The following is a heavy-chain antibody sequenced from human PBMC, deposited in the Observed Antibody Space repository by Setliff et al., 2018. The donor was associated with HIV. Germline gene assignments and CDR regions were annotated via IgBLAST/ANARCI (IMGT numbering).Heavy chain of an antibody. Sequence: PSETLSLTCTVSGGSVSSGSYYWSWIRQPPGKGLEWIGYIYYSGSTNYNPSLKGRVTISVDTSKNQFSLKLSSVTAADTAVYYCARDNSGYELALDYWGQGTLVTVSS. J-gene: IGHJ4*02. CDR2: IYYSGST. V-gene: IGHV4-61*01. CDR1: GGSVSSGSYY. D-gene: IGHD5-12*01. CDR3: ARDNSGYELALDY.